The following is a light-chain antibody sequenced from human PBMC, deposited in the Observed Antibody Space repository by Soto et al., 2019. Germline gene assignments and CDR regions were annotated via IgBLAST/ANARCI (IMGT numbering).Light chain of an antibody. J-gene: IGKJ5*01. V-gene: IGKV3-20*01. CDR3: QQYGSSPVP. Sequence: DIVLTQSPGTLSLSPGERATLSCRASQSVSSSYLAWYQQKPGQAPRLLIYGASSRATGIPDRFSGSGSGTDFTLTISRLEPEDFAAYYCQQYGSSPVPFGEGTRLEIK. CDR2: GAS. CDR1: QSVSSSY.